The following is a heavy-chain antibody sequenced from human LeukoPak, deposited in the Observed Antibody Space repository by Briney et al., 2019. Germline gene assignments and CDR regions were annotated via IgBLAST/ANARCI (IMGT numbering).Heavy chain of an antibody. CDR3: ARVYTGSSWDYYYYMDV. J-gene: IGHJ6*03. CDR1: GGSISSGSYY. D-gene: IGHD6-13*01. V-gene: IGHV4-61*02. CDR2: IYTSGST. Sequence: PSETLSLTCTVSGGSISSGSYYWSWIRQPAGKGLEWIGRIYTSGSTNYNPSLKSRVTISVDTSKNQFSLKLSSVTAADTAVYYCARVYTGSSWDYYYYMDVWGKGTTVTVSS.